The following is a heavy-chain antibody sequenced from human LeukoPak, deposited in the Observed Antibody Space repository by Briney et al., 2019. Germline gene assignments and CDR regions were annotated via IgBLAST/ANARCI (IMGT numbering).Heavy chain of an antibody. CDR3: ARDPSYSSSWFDFDY. CDR1: GFILKWFS. J-gene: IGHJ4*02. CDR2: NSSSSRYI. D-gene: IGHD6-13*01. V-gene: IGHV3-21*01. Sequence: GALGLFWCGSGFILKWFSMNLVRPAPGEGVEGGSSNSSSSRYIYYADSVKGRFTISRDNAKNSLYLQMNSLRAEDTAVYYCARDPSYSSSWFDFDYWGQGTLVTVSS.